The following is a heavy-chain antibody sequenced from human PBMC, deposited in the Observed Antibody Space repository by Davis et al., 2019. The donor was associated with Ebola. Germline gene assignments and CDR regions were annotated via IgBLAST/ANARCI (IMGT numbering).Heavy chain of an antibody. CDR2: IDDSGTWT. D-gene: IGHD2-15*01. CDR1: GFSFRSYE. Sequence: PGGSLRLSCAASGFSFRSYEFNWVRQAPGKGLEWISYIDDSGTWTVYADSVRGRFTVSRDNAKNTLYLQMNSLRAEDTAVYYCGSPVVAWGQGTLVTVSS. J-gene: IGHJ4*02. V-gene: IGHV3-48*03. CDR3: GSPVVA.